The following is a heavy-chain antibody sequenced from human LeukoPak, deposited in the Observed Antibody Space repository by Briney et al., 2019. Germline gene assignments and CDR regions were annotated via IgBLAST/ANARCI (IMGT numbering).Heavy chain of an antibody. CDR3: ASADTTTTVTTIGYFYYYYYYMDV. CDR1: GGTFSSYA. J-gene: IGHJ6*03. CDR2: IIPIFGTA. V-gene: IGHV1-69*06. D-gene: IGHD4-17*01. Sequence: SVKVSCKASGGTFSSYAISWVRQAPGQGLEWMGGIIPIFGTANYAQKFQGRVTITADKSTSTAYMELSSLRSEDTAVYYCASADTTTTVTTIGYFYYYYYYMDVWGKGTTVTVSS.